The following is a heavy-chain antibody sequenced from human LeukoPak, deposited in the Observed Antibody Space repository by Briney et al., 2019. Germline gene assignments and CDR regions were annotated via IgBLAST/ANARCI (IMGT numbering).Heavy chain of an antibody. J-gene: IGHJ4*02. V-gene: IGHV3-66*01. CDR2: IYSGGST. D-gene: IGHD3-3*01. CDR3: ARVYSDFWSGNYLYYFDY. CDR1: GFTVSSNY. Sequence: PGGSLRLSCAASGFTVSSNYMSWVRQAPGKGLEWVSVIYSGGSTYYADSVKGRFTISRDNSKNTLYLQMNSLRAEDTAVYYCARVYSDFWSGNYLYYFDYWGQGTLVTVSS.